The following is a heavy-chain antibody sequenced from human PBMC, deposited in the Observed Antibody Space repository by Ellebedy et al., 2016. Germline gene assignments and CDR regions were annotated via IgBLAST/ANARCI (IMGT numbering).Heavy chain of an antibody. V-gene: IGHV3-48*04. CDR1: GFTFSPYS. Sequence: GESLKISCAVSGFTFSPYSMNWVRRAPGRGLEWVSYISPSSDTICYADSVKGRFTISRDNAKNSLYLQMNSLRAEDTAVYYCARDAAGNFDFWGQGTLVTVSS. CDR3: ARDAAGNFDF. J-gene: IGHJ4*02. D-gene: IGHD1-1*01. CDR2: ISPSSDTI.